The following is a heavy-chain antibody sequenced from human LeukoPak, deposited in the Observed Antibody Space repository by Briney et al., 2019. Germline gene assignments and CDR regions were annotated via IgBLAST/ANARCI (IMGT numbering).Heavy chain of an antibody. CDR2: VWYGGTKK. CDR1: GFDFSTYG. D-gene: IGHD3-3*01. J-gene: IGHJ5*01. CDR3: SVYSFGWFDY. V-gene: IGHV3-33*01. Sequence: GGSLRLSCVASGFDFSTYGMHWVRQAPGKGLEWVAVVWYGGTKKYYADSVNGRFTISRDDSKNTLYLQMNDLRDEDTAVYYASVYSFGWFDYWGQGTLVTVSS.